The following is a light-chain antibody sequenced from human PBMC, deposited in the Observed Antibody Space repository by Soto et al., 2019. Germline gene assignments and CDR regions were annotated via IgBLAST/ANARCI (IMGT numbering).Light chain of an antibody. CDR1: QTISSW. CDR2: KAS. V-gene: IGKV1-5*03. J-gene: IGKJ1*01. Sequence: DIQMTQSPSTLSGSLGDRATLTCRASQTISSWLAWYQQKPGKAPKLLIYKASTLKSGVPSRFSGSGSGTEFTLNISSMQTDDLATYYCQPYNSYSEAFGKGTKVDIK. CDR3: QPYNSYSEA.